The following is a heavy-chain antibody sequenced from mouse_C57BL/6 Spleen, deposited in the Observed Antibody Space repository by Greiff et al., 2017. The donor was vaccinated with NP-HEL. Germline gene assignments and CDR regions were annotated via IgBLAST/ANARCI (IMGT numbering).Heavy chain of an antibody. CDR2: IDPSDSYT. CDR1: GYTFTSYW. D-gene: IGHD1-1*01. J-gene: IGHJ2*01. V-gene: IGHV1-59*01. CDR3: ARSKSSSYYFDY. Sequence: QVQLQQPGAELVRPGTSVKLSCKASGYTFTSYWMHWVKQRPGQGLEWIGVIDPSDSYTNYNQKFKGKATLTVDTSSSTAYMQLSSLTSEDSAVYYCARSKSSSYYFDYWGQGTTRTVSS.